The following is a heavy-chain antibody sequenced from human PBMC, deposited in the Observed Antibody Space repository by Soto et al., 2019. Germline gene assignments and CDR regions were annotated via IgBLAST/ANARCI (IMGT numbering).Heavy chain of an antibody. CDR3: ERSQRVVDKATRKTFDY. CDR2: INPSGGST. Sequence: ASVKVSCKASGYTFTSYYMHWVRQAPGQGLEWMGIINPSGGSTSYAQKFQGRVTMTRDTSTSTVYMELSSLRSEDTAVYYCERSQRVVDKATRKTFDYCGQGTLVTVSS. J-gene: IGHJ4*02. V-gene: IGHV1-46*01. D-gene: IGHD5-18*01. CDR1: GYTFTSYY.